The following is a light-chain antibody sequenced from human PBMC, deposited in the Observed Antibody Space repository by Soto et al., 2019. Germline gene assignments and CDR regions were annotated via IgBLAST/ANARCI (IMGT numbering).Light chain of an antibody. Sequence: EIVLTQSPGTLSLSPGERATLSCRASQSGSSSYLAWYQQKPGQAPRLLIYGASSRATGIPDRFSGSGSGPDSTLTISRLEREDFAVYDCHHHGYSPGTFGQGTKVEI. CDR3: HHHGYSPGT. CDR1: QSGSSSY. J-gene: IGKJ1*01. V-gene: IGKV3-20*01. CDR2: GAS.